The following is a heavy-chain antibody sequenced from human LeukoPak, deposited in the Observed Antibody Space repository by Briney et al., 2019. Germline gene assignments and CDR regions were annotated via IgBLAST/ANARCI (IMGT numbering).Heavy chain of an antibody. D-gene: IGHD2-15*01. CDR3: ARDRRYCSGGSCFTLGY. CDR1: GYTFTSYG. V-gene: IGHV1-18*01. CDR2: ISAYNGNT. Sequence: ASVKVSCKASGYTFTSYGISWVRQAPGQGLEWMGWISAYNGNTNYAQKLQGRVTMTTDTSTSTAYVELRSLRSDDTAVYYCARDRRYCSGGSCFTLGYWGQGTLVTVSS. J-gene: IGHJ4*02.